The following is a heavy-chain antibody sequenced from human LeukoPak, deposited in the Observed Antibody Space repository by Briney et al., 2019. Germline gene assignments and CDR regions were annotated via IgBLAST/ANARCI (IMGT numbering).Heavy chain of an antibody. Sequence: GGSLRLSCAASGFTFSSSAMNWVRQAPGKGLEWVANIKEDGSAQYYVDSVKGRFTISRDNAKNSLNLQMNSLRAEDTAVYYCATSSNAPGNHWGQGTLVTVSS. CDR1: GFTFSSSA. V-gene: IGHV3-7*01. CDR3: ATSSNAPGNH. CDR2: IKEDGSAQ. D-gene: IGHD2-2*01. J-gene: IGHJ5*02.